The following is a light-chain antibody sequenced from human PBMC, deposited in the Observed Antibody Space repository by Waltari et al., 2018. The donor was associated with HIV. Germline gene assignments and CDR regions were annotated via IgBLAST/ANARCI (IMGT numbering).Light chain of an antibody. V-gene: IGKV3-15*01. CDR2: GAS. CDR1: QSVSSK. J-gene: IGKJ2*01. Sequence: EIVMTQSPATLSVSPGERATLSCRASQSVSSKLGWYQQKPGQAPRLLIYGASTRATGIQARFSGSGSGTEFTLTISSLQSEDFAVYYCQQYNNWPPSYTFGQGTKLEIK. CDR3: QQYNNWPPSYT.